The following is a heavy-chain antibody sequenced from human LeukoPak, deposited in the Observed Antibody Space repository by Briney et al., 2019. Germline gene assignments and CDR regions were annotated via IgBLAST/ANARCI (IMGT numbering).Heavy chain of an antibody. D-gene: IGHD2-2*01. V-gene: IGHV4-39*01. J-gene: IGHJ3*02. CDR2: IYDSGST. CDR3: ARMGYQLLDDAFDI. Sequence: SETLSLTCTVSGGSIRSSYYYWGWIRQPPGKGLEWIGSIYDSGSTYYNPSLKSRVTISVDTSKNQFSLKLNSVTAADTAVYYCARMGYQLLDDAFDIWGQGTMVTVSS. CDR1: GGSIRSSYYY.